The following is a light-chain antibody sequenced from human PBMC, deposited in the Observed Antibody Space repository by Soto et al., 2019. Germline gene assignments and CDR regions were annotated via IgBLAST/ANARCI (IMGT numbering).Light chain of an antibody. CDR2: AAS. Sequence: DIQMTQSPSSLSASVGDRVTFTCRASQGISNYLAWYQQKPGKVPKLLIYAASTLQAGVPSRFSGSGPGTYFTLTISSLQPEDVATYYCQKYNTAPSLTFGGGTKVEIK. CDR1: QGISNY. CDR3: QKYNTAPSLT. V-gene: IGKV1-27*01. J-gene: IGKJ4*01.